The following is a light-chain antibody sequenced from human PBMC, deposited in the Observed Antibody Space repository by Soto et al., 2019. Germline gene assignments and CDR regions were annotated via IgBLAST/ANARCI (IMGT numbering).Light chain of an antibody. CDR2: KAS. J-gene: IGKJ1*01. V-gene: IGKV1-5*03. CDR1: QSISSL. Sequence: DIQMTQSPSTLSASVGDRVTITCRASQSISSLLAWYQQKPGKAPNLLIYKASTLESGVPSRFSGSGSGTEFTLTISRLRPDDLATYYCQEYNSYWTFGQGTKVEIK. CDR3: QEYNSYWT.